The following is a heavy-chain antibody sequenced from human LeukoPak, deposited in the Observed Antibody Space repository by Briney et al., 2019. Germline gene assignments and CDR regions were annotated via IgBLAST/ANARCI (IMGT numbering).Heavy chain of an antibody. D-gene: IGHD2-2*01. J-gene: IGHJ5*02. Sequence: ASGKVSCKASGYTFTSYGISWVRQAPGQGLEWMGWISAYNGNTNYAQKLQGRVTMTTDTSTSTAYMELRSLRSDDTAVYYCARGSRYQLLYWFDPWGQGTLVTVSS. CDR3: ARGSRYQLLYWFDP. CDR1: GYTFTSYG. CDR2: ISAYNGNT. V-gene: IGHV1-18*01.